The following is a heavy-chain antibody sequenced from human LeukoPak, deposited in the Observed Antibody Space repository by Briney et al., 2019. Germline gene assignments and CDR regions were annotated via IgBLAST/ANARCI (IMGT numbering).Heavy chain of an antibody. CDR2: IYPGDSDT. V-gene: IGHV5-51*01. D-gene: IGHD2-2*01. Sequence: GESLKISRRGSGYSFTTYWIGWVRQIPGKGLEWRGIIYPGDSDTRYSPSFQGQVTMSADKSINTAYLQWSSLKASDTAMYYCARRQGCSSTRCPPDSWGQGTLVTVSS. CDR1: GYSFTTYW. J-gene: IGHJ4*02. CDR3: ARRQGCSSTRCPPDS.